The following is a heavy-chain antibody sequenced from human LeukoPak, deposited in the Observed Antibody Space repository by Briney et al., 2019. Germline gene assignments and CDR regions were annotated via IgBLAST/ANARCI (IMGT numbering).Heavy chain of an antibody. D-gene: IGHD1-26*01. J-gene: IGHJ4*02. V-gene: IGHV4-4*02. CDR3: ARDYSGAGTVGATSGY. CDR1: GGSISTNNW. Sequence: KPSETLSLTCAVSGGSISTNNWWTWVRPPPGKALEWIGEIYHSGSTYYNPSLKSRVTMSVDTSKNQFSLKLRSVTAADTAVYYCARDYSGAGTVGATSGYWGQGTLVTVSS. CDR2: IYHSGST.